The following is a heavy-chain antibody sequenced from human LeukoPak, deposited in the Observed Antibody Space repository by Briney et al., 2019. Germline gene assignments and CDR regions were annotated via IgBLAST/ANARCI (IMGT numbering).Heavy chain of an antibody. V-gene: IGHV4-59*01. CDR2: IYYSGST. CDR1: GGSISSYY. D-gene: IGHD6-13*01. J-gene: IGHJ4*02. Sequence: SETLSLTCTVSGGSISSYYWSWIRQPPGKGLEWIGHIYYSGSTNYNPSLKSRVTISVDTSKNQFSLKLSSVTAADTAVYYCALSIAAAGTDFDYWGQGTLVTVSS. CDR3: ALSIAAAGTDFDY.